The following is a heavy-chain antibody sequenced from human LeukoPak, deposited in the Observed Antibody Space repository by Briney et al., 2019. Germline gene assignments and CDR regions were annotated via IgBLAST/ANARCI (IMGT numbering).Heavy chain of an antibody. V-gene: IGHV3-30*03. CDR3: ARVGQGEWFFDL. Sequence: GGSLRLSCAASGFTFDDYGMHWVRQAPGKGLEWVSFIVYDGNKEYYADSVKGRFTISRDNAMNTLYLQMNSLGAEDTAVYYCARVGQGEWFFDLWGRGTLVTVSS. D-gene: IGHD1-26*01. CDR2: IVYDGNKE. CDR1: GFTFDDYG. J-gene: IGHJ2*01.